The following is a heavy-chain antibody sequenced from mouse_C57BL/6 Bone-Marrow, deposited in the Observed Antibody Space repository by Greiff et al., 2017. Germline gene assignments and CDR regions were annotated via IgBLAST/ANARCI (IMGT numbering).Heavy chain of an antibody. V-gene: IGHV5-17*01. J-gene: IGHJ2*01. CDR3: AKLQLDY. Sequence: EVKLVESGGGLVKPGGSLKLSCAASGFTFSDYGMHWVRQAPEKGLEWVAYISSGSSTIYYADTVKGRFTISRDNAKNTLFLQMTSLRSEDTAMYYCAKLQLDYWGQGTTLTVSS. CDR1: GFTFSDYG. CDR2: ISSGSSTI.